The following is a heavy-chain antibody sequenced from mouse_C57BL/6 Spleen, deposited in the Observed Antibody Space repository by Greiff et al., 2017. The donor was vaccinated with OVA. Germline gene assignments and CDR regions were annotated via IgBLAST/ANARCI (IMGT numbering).Heavy chain of an antibody. CDR1: GYAFSSSW. J-gene: IGHJ2*01. V-gene: IGHV1-82*01. CDR3: ARDSGYYGLRDYFDY. D-gene: IGHD1-1*01. Sequence: QVQLQQSGPELVKPGASVKISCKASGYAFSSSWMNWVKQRPGKGLEWIGRIYPGDGDTNYNGKFKGKVTLTADKSSSTTYMQLSSLTSEDSAVYFCARDSGYYGLRDYFDYWGQGTTLTVSS. CDR2: IYPGDGDT.